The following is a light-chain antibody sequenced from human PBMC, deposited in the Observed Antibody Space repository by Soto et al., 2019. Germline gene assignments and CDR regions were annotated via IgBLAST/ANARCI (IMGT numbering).Light chain of an antibody. V-gene: IGLV2-14*01. CDR2: DAS. J-gene: IGLJ1*01. CDR1: SSDVGGYNY. CDR3: SSYTSSGTYV. Sequence: LAQPASVSGSPGQSITISCTGTSSDVGGYNYVSWYQQHPGKAPKVMIYDASNRPSGVSNRFSGSKSGNTASLTISGLQAEDEADYFCSSYTSSGTYVFGTGTKVTVL.